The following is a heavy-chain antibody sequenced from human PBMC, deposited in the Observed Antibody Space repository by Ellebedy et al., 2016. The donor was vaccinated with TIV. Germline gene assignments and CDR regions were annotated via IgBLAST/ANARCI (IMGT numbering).Heavy chain of an antibody. CDR2: IYPGDSVI. CDR3: ARRGTTDGYGMDV. CDR1: GYSFTSYW. V-gene: IGHV5-51*01. Sequence: KVSCKGSGYSFTSYWIGWVRQRPGKGLEWMGRIYPGDSVIRYSPAFQSQVTISADKSISIVYLQWSSLKASDTAIYYCARRGTTDGYGMDVWGQGTTVTVSS. D-gene: IGHD1-1*01. J-gene: IGHJ6*02.